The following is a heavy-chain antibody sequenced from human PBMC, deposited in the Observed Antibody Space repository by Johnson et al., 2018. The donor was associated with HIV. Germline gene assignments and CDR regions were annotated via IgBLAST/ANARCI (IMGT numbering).Heavy chain of an antibody. CDR3: AKWNDSSGYIRGLDAFDI. Sequence: VQLVESGGGVVQPGGSLRLSCAASGFTFSNYAMSWVRQAPGKGLEWVSAISGSGSHTNYADSVKGRFTISRDQSKNTLSLQMNSLRAEDTAVYYCAKWNDSSGYIRGLDAFDIWGQGTMVTVSS. CDR1: GFTFSNYA. D-gene: IGHD3-22*01. J-gene: IGHJ3*02. CDR2: ISGSGSHT. V-gene: IGHV3-23*04.